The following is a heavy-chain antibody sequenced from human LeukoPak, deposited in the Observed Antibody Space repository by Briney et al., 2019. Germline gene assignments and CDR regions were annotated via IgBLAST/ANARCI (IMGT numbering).Heavy chain of an antibody. CDR3: ARDSSGYQ. Sequence: HPGGSLRLSCAASGFTFNTYWMSWVRQAPGKGLEWVTNIKEDGSEKYYGDSVKGRFTISRDNAKNSLYLQMNSLRAEDTAVYYCARDSSGYQWGQGTLVTVSS. D-gene: IGHD3-22*01. CDR2: IKEDGSEK. CDR1: GFTFNTYW. V-gene: IGHV3-7*01. J-gene: IGHJ4*02.